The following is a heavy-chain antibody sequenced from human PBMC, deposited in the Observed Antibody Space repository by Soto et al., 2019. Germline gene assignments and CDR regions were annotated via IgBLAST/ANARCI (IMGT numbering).Heavy chain of an antibody. CDR3: ARALTGAVAVTDH. V-gene: IGHV3-30*04. J-gene: IGHJ4*02. D-gene: IGHD6-19*01. Sequence: QVQLVESGGGVVQSGRSLRLSCEASGFSFSTYAMHWVRQAPGRGLEWVALISYDGKNKYYADSDQGRFTISRDNSKNTVYLEMNSLKIDDTAVYYCARALTGAVAVTDHWGQGTLVTVSS. CDR1: GFSFSTYA. CDR2: ISYDGKNK.